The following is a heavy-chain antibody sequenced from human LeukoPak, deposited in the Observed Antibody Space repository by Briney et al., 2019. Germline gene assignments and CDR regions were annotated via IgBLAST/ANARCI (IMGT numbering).Heavy chain of an antibody. Sequence: ASVKVSCKASGYTFTSYGISWVRQAPGQGLEWMGWISAYNGNTNYAQKLQGRVTMTTDTSTSTAHMELRSLRSDDTAVYYCARSAAWAGRVDYWGQGTLVTVSS. CDR2: ISAYNGNT. D-gene: IGHD6-19*01. CDR3: ARSAAWAGRVDY. V-gene: IGHV1-18*01. J-gene: IGHJ4*02. CDR1: GYTFTSYG.